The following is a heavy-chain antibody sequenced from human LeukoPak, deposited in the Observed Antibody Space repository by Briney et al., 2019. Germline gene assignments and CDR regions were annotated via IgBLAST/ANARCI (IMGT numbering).Heavy chain of an antibody. CDR2: ISDSGGST. CDR3: AKDPGVYGSGSYPTYFDY. V-gene: IGHV3-23*01. D-gene: IGHD3-10*01. J-gene: IGHJ4*02. Sequence: GGSLRLSCAASGFTFSSYAINWVRQAPGKGLEWVSSISDSGGSTYYADSVKGRFTFSRDNSKNTLYLQMNSLRAEDTAVYYCAKDPGVYGSGSYPTYFDYWGQGTLVTVSS. CDR1: GFTFSSYA.